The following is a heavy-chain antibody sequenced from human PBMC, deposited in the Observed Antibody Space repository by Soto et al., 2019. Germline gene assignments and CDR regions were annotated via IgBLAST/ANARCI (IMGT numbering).Heavy chain of an antibody. Sequence: EVQLVESGGGLVQPGGSLRLSCAASGFTFSSYEMNWVRQAPGKGLEWVSYISSSGSTIYYADSVKGRFTISRDNAKNSLYLQMNSLRAEDTAVYYCASLRIAATFDYWGQGTLVTVSS. CDR3: ASLRIAATFDY. V-gene: IGHV3-48*03. J-gene: IGHJ4*02. CDR2: ISSSGSTI. CDR1: GFTFSSYE. D-gene: IGHD6-13*01.